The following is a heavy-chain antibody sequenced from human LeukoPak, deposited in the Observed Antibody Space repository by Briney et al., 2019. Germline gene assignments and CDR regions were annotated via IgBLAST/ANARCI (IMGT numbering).Heavy chain of an antibody. Sequence: ASVKVSCKASGGTFSSYAISWVRQAPGQGLEWMGGIIPIFGTANYAQKFQGRVTITADESTSTAYMELSSLRSEDTAVYYFARQEYSGSYWTSDYWGQGTLVTVSS. J-gene: IGHJ4*02. V-gene: IGHV1-69*13. D-gene: IGHD1-26*01. CDR3: ARQEYSGSYWTSDY. CDR2: IIPIFGTA. CDR1: GGTFSSYA.